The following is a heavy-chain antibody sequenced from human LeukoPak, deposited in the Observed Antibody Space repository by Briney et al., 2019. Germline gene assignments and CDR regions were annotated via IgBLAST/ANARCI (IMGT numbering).Heavy chain of an antibody. CDR1: GYTFTGYY. CDR3: ARSMIVVVGYDY. Sequence: ASVKVSCKASGYTFTGYYMHWVRQAPGQGLEWMGWINPNSGGTNYAQKFQGRVTMTRDTSIGTAYMELSRLRSDDTAVYYCARSMIVVVGYDYWGQGTLVTVSS. V-gene: IGHV1-2*02. CDR2: INPNSGGT. J-gene: IGHJ4*02. D-gene: IGHD3-22*01.